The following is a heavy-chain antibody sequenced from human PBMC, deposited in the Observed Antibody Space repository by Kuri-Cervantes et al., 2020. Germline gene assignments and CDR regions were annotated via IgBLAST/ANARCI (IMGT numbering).Heavy chain of an antibody. CDR1: GFTFSSYG. Sequence: GESLKISCAASGFTFSSYGMHWVRQAPGKGLERVAVIWYDGSNKYYADSVKGRFTISRDNSKNTLYLQMNSLRAEDTAVYYCARDSPEYSSGWYADYFDYWGQGTLVTVSS. CDR3: ARDSPEYSSGWYADYFDY. V-gene: IGHV3-33*01. J-gene: IGHJ4*02. D-gene: IGHD6-19*01. CDR2: IWYDGSNK.